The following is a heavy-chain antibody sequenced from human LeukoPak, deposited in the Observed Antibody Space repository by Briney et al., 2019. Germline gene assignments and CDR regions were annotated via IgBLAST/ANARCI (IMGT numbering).Heavy chain of an antibody. CDR2: VYYSGST. CDR1: GGSLSTYY. CDR3: AVNSTRNTFDI. Sequence: SETLSLTSTVSGGSLSTYYWSWIRQSPGNGLEWIGSVYYSGSTNYNPSLKSRVSISVDTSKNQFYLELSAGTAADTAVYYCAVNSTRNTFDIWGQGTMVTVSS. V-gene: IGHV4-59*08. D-gene: IGHD5-24*01. J-gene: IGHJ3*02.